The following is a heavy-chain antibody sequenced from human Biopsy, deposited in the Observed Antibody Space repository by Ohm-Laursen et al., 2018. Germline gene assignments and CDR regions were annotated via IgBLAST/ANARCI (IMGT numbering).Heavy chain of an antibody. V-gene: IGHV4-34*01. CDR1: GGSFRGTY. CDR2: INHSGSP. CDR3: ARGEYYAYWSGARKLNYFDY. J-gene: IGHJ4*02. Sequence: SQTLSLTCAVSGGSFRGTYWRWIRQTPGKGLEWIGEINHSGSPKYNPSFESRVTISVDTSKNQISLNLFSATAADAARYFCARGEYYAYWSGARKLNYFDYWGQGTLVIVSS. D-gene: IGHD3-3*01.